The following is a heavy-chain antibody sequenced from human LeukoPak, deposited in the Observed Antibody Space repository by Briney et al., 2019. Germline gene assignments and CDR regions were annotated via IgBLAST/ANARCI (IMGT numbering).Heavy chain of an antibody. CDR2: ISAYNGNT. Sequence: ASVKVSCKASGYTFTSYGISWVRQAPGQGLEWMGWISAYNGNTNYAQKLQGRVTMTTDTPTSTAYMELRSLRSDDTAVYYCARAREAADHFQHWGQGTLVTVSS. CDR3: ARAREAADHFQH. CDR1: GYTFTSYG. V-gene: IGHV1-18*01. J-gene: IGHJ1*01. D-gene: IGHD6-13*01.